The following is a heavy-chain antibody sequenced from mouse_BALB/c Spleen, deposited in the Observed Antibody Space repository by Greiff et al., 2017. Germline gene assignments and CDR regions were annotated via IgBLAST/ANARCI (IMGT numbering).Heavy chain of an antibody. Sequence: VQLQQSGPGLVAPSQSLSITCTVSGFSLTGYGVNWVRQPPGKGLEWLGMIWGDGSTDYNSALKSRLSISKDNSKSQVFLKMNSLQTDDTARYYCARVGDGYYVPFDYWGQGTTLTVSS. J-gene: IGHJ2*01. CDR2: IWGDGST. V-gene: IGHV2-6-7*01. CDR3: ARVGDGYYVPFDY. CDR1: GFSLTGYG. D-gene: IGHD2-3*01.